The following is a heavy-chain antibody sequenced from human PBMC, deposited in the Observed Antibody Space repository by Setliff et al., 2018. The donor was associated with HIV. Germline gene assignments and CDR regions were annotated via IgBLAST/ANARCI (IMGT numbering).Heavy chain of an antibody. CDR3: ARRRGLAVADAFDF. Sequence: SGPTLVNPTQTLTLTCSFSGFSLNTSGVGVAWIRQPPGKALEWLALIFWDDDKRYSPLLKTRLTLTKDTSKNQVVLTMTNMDPVDTATYYCARRRGLAVADAFDFWGQGTMVTVSS. D-gene: IGHD6-19*01. V-gene: IGHV2-5*02. CDR2: IFWDDDK. CDR1: GFSLNTSGVG. J-gene: IGHJ3*01.